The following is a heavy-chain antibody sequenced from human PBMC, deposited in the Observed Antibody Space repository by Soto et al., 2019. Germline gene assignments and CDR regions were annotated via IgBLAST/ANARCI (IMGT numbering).Heavy chain of an antibody. V-gene: IGHV3-23*01. Sequence: EVQLLESGGGLVQPGGSLRLSCAASGFTFSSYALNWVRLAPGKGLEWVSVISGSGDNTYYADSVKGRFTISRDNSKNTLYLQMNSLRAEDTAVYYCAKDLGTDDFWSAYYTYYYMDVWGKGTTVIVSS. CDR2: ISGSGDNT. CDR3: AKDLGTDDFWSAYYTYYYMDV. CDR1: GFTFSSYA. J-gene: IGHJ6*03. D-gene: IGHD3-3*01.